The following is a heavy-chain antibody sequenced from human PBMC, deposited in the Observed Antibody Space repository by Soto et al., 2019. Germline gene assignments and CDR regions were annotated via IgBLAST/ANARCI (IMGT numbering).Heavy chain of an antibody. Sequence: EVQLVESGGGLVQPGGSLRLSCAASGFTFSSYSMNWVRQAPGKGLEWVSYISSSSSTTNYADSVKGRFTISRDNAKNSLYLQMNSLRDEDTAVYYCARDSPYSSSWYDLNWFDPWGQGTLVTVSS. J-gene: IGHJ5*02. CDR1: GFTFSSYS. CDR3: ARDSPYSSSWYDLNWFDP. V-gene: IGHV3-48*02. D-gene: IGHD6-13*01. CDR2: ISSSSSTT.